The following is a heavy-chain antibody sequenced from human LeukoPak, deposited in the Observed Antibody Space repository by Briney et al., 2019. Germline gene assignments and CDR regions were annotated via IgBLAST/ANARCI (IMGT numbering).Heavy chain of an antibody. CDR2: INHSGST. J-gene: IGHJ6*03. Sequence: PSETLSLTCAVYGGSFSGYYWSWIRQPPGKGLEWIGEINHSGSTNYNPSLKSRVTISVDTSKNQFSLKLSSVTAADTAVYYCARERARIAAPTPRDYYYYMDVWGTGTTVTVSS. CDR1: GGSFSGYY. D-gene: IGHD6-6*01. V-gene: IGHV4-34*01. CDR3: ARERARIAAPTPRDYYYYMDV.